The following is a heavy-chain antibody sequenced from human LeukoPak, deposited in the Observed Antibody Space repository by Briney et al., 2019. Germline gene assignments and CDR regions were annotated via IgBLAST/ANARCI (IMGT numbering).Heavy chain of an antibody. CDR2: FDPEDGET. CDR3: ATQSSYGSGYYMDV. V-gene: IGHV1-24*01. CDR1: GYTFTELS. Sequence: GASVKVSCKVSGYTFTELSMHWVRQAPGKGLEWMGGFDPEDGETIYAQKFQGRVTMTEDTSTDTAYMELSSLRSEDTAVYYCATQSSYGSGYYMDVWGKGTTVTVSS. J-gene: IGHJ6*03. D-gene: IGHD3-10*01.